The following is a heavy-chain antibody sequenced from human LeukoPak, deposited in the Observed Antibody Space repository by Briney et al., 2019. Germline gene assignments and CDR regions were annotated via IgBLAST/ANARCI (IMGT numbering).Heavy chain of an antibody. V-gene: IGHV3-23*01. J-gene: IGHJ4*02. CDR1: GFTFSSYV. Sequence: GGSLRLSCAASGFTFSSYVVSWVRLAPGKGLEWVSGISGSGGSTYYADSVKGRFTISRDNSKNTLYLQMNSLRAEDTAIYYCAKGPLYYYDSSGYYFVYWGQGTLVTVSS. CDR3: AKGPLYYYDSSGYYFVY. D-gene: IGHD3-22*01. CDR2: ISGSGGST.